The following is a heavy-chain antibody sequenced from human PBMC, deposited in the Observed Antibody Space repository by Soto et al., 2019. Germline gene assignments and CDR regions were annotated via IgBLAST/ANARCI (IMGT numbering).Heavy chain of an antibody. CDR3: ARGKAASYYYYYYGMDV. Sequence: SETLSLTCTVSGGSISSYYWSWIRQPPGKGLEWIGYIYYSGSTNYNPSLKSRVTISVDTSKNQFSLKLSSVTAADTAVYYCARGKAASYYYYYYGMDVWGQGTTLTVSS. CDR1: GGSISSYY. J-gene: IGHJ6*02. V-gene: IGHV4-59*01. CDR2: IYYSGST. D-gene: IGHD2-15*01.